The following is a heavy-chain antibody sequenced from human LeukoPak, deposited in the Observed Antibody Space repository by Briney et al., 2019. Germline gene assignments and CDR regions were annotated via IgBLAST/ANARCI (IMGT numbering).Heavy chain of an antibody. Sequence: PGGSLRLPCAASGFTFSSQAMSWIRQAPGKGLEWVSTISGAAVTYYADSVKGRFTISRDNSKNMLYLQVNSLRAEDTAVYYCAKVGPQSGWSAFDDWGQGTLVTVSS. CDR1: GFTFSSQA. D-gene: IGHD6-13*01. V-gene: IGHV3-23*01. J-gene: IGHJ4*02. CDR3: AKVGPQSGWSAFDD. CDR2: ISGAAVT.